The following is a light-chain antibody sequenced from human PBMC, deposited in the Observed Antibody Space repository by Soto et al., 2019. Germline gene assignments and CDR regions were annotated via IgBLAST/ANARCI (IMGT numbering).Light chain of an antibody. V-gene: IGKV3-15*01. CDR2: GAS. CDR1: QSVSSK. Sequence: EIVMTQSPATLSVSPGERATLSCRASQSVSSKVAWYQQKPGQAPRLLIYGASTRATSIPARFSGSGSGTEFTLTISSLQSKDFAVYYCQQYNNWLWTFGQGTKVEI. CDR3: QQYNNWLWT. J-gene: IGKJ1*01.